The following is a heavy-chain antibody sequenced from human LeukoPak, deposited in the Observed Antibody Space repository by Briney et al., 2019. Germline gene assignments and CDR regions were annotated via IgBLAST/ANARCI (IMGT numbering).Heavy chain of an antibody. CDR1: GFTFSNYG. Sequence: PGGSLRLSCAASGFTFSNYGMHWVRQAPGKGLEWVAVISYDGGEQHYGDSVKSRFSISRDDSKSTLYLQMNSLTVEDTALYYCVKPRTFYDILTVSFQQWGQGTWVTVSS. CDR3: VKPRTFYDILTVSFQQ. CDR2: ISYDGGEQ. J-gene: IGHJ1*01. D-gene: IGHD3-9*01. V-gene: IGHV3-30*18.